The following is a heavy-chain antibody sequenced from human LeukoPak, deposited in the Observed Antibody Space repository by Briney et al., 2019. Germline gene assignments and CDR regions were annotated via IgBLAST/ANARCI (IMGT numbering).Heavy chain of an antibody. D-gene: IGHD7-27*01. CDR3: ARDLGRWGSGWFDP. V-gene: IGHV3-21*01. CDR2: ISSSSSYI. CDR1: GFTFSSYS. Sequence: GGSLRLSCAASGFTFSSYSMNWVRQAPGKGLEWVSSISSSSSYIYYADSVKGRFAISRDNAKNSLYLQMNSLRAEDTAVYYCARDLGRWGSGWFDPWGQGTLVPVSS. J-gene: IGHJ5*02.